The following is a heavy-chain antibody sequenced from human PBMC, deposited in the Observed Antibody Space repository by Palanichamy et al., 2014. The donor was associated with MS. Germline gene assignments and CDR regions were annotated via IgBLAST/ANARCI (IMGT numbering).Heavy chain of an antibody. CDR3: AREGIAEAGRLADWFDP. J-gene: IGHJ5*02. CDR1: GFTFSSYW. D-gene: IGHD6-19*01. V-gene: IGHV3-74*01. Sequence: EVQLWSPGRHSSAWGSLRLSCAASGFTFSSYWIHWVRQAPGKGLVWVSRINSDGSSTSYADSVKGRFTISRDKAKNTLYLQMNSLRAEDTAVYYCAREGIAEAGRLADWFDPWGQGTLVTVSS. CDR2: INSDGSST.